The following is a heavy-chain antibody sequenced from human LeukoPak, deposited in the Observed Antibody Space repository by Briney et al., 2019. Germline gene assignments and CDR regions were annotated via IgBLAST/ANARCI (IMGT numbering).Heavy chain of an antibody. V-gene: IGHV3-21*01. J-gene: IGHJ4*02. D-gene: IGHD5-18*01. CDR2: ISSSRSYI. CDR1: GFTFSSYT. Sequence: GGSLRLSCAASGFTFSSYTMNWVRQAPGKGLEWVSSISSSRSYIYYADSLTGRFTISRDNAKNSLYLQMNSLRAEDTAMYYCARRATTERGHSYGLDFWGQGTLVTVSS. CDR3: ARRATTERGHSYGLDF.